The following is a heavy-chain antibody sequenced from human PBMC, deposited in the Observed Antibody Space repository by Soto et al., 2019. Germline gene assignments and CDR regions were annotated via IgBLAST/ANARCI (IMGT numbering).Heavy chain of an antibody. CDR2: IYYSGST. J-gene: IGHJ6*02. CDR1: CGSISSYY. V-gene: IGHV4-59*01. Sequence: SEPLSLTCPVSCGSISSYYWSCICQPPGNGLYSIGYIYYSGSTNYTPSLKSRVTPSVDTPKNPFSLKLSSLTAADTPLYYCAREINLPTYKFWRGDPTAGMAVWGQGTTVTVS. CDR3: AREINLPTYKFWRGDPTAGMAV. D-gene: IGHD3-3*01.